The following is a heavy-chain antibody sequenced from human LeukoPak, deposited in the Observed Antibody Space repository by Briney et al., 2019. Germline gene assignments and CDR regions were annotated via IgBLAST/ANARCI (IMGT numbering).Heavy chain of an antibody. CDR2: IRYDGSNK. CDR3: AKSAARLQSQNYFDY. CDR1: GFTFSSYG. D-gene: IGHD6-25*01. J-gene: IGHJ4*02. Sequence: GGSLRLSCAASGFTFSSYGMHWVRQAPGKGLEWVAFIRYDGSNKYYADSVKGRFTISRDNSKNTLYLQMNSLRAEDTAVYYCAKSAARLQSQNYFDYWGQGTLVTVSS. V-gene: IGHV3-30*02.